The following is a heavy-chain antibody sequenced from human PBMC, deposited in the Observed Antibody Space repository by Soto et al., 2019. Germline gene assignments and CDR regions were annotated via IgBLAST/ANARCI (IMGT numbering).Heavy chain of an antibody. V-gene: IGHV1-18*01. CDR1: GYTFTSFG. Sequence: ASVKVSCKASGYTFTSFGISWVRQAPGQGLEWMGWISAYNGNTNYAQKLQGRVTMTTDTSTSTAYMELRSLRSDDTAVYYCARGRIAAARAVNWFDPWGQGTLVTVSS. CDR2: ISAYNGNT. J-gene: IGHJ5*02. D-gene: IGHD6-13*01. CDR3: ARGRIAAARAVNWFDP.